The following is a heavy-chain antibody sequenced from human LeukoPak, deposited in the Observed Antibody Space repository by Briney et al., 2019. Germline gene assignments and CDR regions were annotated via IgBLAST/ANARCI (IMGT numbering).Heavy chain of an antibody. CDR3: AKDKVAVAGPFDY. CDR2: ISWNSGSI. D-gene: IGHD6-19*01. J-gene: IGHJ4*02. V-gene: IGHV3-9*01. CDR1: GFTFSNSA. Sequence: GGSLRLSCAASGFTFSNSAMSWVRHPPGKGLEWVSGISWNSGSIGYADSVKGRFTISRDSAKNSLYLQMNSLRAEDTALYYCAKDKVAVAGPFDYWGQGTLVTVSS.